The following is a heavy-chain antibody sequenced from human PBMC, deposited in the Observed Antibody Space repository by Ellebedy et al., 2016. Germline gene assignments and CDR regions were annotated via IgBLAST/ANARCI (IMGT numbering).Heavy chain of an antibody. D-gene: IGHD3-10*01. CDR2: INHSGST. V-gene: IGHV4-34*01. J-gene: IGHJ4*02. CDR1: GGSFSGYY. CDR3: ARVTTMVRGVIITFFDY. Sequence: SETLSLTCAVYGGSFSGYYRSWIRQPPGKGLEWIGEINHSGSTNYNPSLKSRVTISEDTSKNQFSLNLSSVTAADTAVYYCARVTTMVRGVIITFFDYWGQGTLVTVSS.